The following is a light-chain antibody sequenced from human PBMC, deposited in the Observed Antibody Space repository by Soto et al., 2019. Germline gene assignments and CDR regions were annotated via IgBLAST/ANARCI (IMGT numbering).Light chain of an antibody. Sequence: DIPMTQSPSTLSASVGDRVTITCRASQSFSNWLAWYQQKPGKAPKLLIYKTSYLETGVPSRFSGSGSGTEFTLTISSLQPDDFATYYCQEYNTYSRTFGQGTKVEIK. CDR1: QSFSNW. CDR2: KTS. CDR3: QEYNTYSRT. V-gene: IGKV1-5*03. J-gene: IGKJ1*01.